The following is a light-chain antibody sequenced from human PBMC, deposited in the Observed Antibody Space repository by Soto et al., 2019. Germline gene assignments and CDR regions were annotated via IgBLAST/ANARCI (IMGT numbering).Light chain of an antibody. CDR1: QSISSY. CDR2: TAS. CDR3: QQSYSTPHT. Sequence: DIQMTQSPSSLSASVGDRVTITCRASQSISSYLNWYQQKPGKAPKLLIYTASSLQSGVPSRFNGNVSETDFTLTINSLQPEDFATYYCQQSYSTPHTFGQGTKVEIK. V-gene: IGKV1-39*01. J-gene: IGKJ1*01.